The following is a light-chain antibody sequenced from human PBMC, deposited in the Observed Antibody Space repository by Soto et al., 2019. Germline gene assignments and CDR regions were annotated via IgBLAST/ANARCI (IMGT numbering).Light chain of an antibody. Sequence: QSALTQPRSVSGSPGQSVTISCTGTSSDVGGYNDVSWYQQHPGKAPKLLIYDVSKRPSGVPDRFSGSKSGNTASLTISGLQAEDEADYYCCSYAGNYILVFGGGTKLTVL. CDR2: DVS. CDR1: SSDVGGYND. J-gene: IGLJ2*01. CDR3: CSYAGNYILV. V-gene: IGLV2-11*01.